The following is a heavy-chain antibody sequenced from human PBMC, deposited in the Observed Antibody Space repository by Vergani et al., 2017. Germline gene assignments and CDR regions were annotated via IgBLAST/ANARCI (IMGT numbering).Heavy chain of an antibody. D-gene: IGHD5-12*01. CDR2: IYYSGST. CDR3: ARGKFGCSGYDSRRYYYYYYYMDV. Sequence: QVQLQESGPGLVKPSQTLSLTCTVSGGSISSGGYYWSWIRQHPGKGLEWIGYIYYSGSTYYNPSLKSLVTISVDTSKNQFSLKLSSVTAADTAVYYCARGKFGCSGYDSRRYYYYYYYMDVWGKGTTVTVSS. CDR1: GGSISSGGYY. V-gene: IGHV4-31*01. J-gene: IGHJ6*03.